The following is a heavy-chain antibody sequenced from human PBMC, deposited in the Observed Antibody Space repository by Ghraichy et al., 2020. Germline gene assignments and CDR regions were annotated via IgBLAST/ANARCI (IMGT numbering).Heavy chain of an antibody. CDR2: ISGSGGST. CDR3: AKDNLPGWRYYYDSSGYPR. V-gene: IGHV3-23*01. CDR1: GFTFSSYA. D-gene: IGHD3-22*01. J-gene: IGHJ4*02. Sequence: GGSLRLSCAASGFTFSSYAMSWVRQAPGKGLEWVSAISGSGGSTYYADSVKGRFTISRDNSKNTLYLQMNSLRAEDTAVYYCAKDNLPGWRYYYDSSGYPRWGQGTLVTVSS.